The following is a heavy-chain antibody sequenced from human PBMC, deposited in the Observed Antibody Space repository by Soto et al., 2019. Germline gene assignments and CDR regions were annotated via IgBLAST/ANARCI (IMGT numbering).Heavy chain of an antibody. V-gene: IGHV4-59*08. CDR2: IYYSGST. D-gene: IGHD3-10*01. J-gene: IGHJ3*02. CDR3: ARLPLGAFDI. Sequence: QVQLQESGPGLVKPSETLSLTCTVSGGSISSYYWSWIRQPPGKGLEWIGYIYYSGSTNYNPSLKSRVTISVDTSKNQFSLKLSSVTAADTAVYYCARLPLGAFDIWGQGTMVTVSS. CDR1: GGSISSYY.